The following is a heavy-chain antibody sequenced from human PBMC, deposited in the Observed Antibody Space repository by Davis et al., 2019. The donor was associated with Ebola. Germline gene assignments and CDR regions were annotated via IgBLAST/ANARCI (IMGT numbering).Heavy chain of an antibody. V-gene: IGHV3-74*03. CDR3: ARGGTTVTTPLDY. CDR1: GFTFRDDW. J-gene: IGHJ4*02. D-gene: IGHD4-11*01. Sequence: GESLKISCAASGFTFRDDWMHWVRQAPGKGLEWVARIDTDGSATAYADSVKGRFSISRDNANNTVYLQMNSLRDEDTAVYYCARGGTTVTTPLDYWGQGTQVTVSS. CDR2: IDTDGSAT.